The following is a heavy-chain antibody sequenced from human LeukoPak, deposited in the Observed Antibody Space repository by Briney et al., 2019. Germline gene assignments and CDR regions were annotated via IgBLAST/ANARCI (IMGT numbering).Heavy chain of an antibody. CDR3: ASGRSYSGSYFFDY. V-gene: IGHV4-4*07. J-gene: IGHJ4*02. CDR1: GGSISSYY. Sequence: SETLSLTCTVSGGSISSYYWSWIRQPAGKGLEWIGRIYTSGSTNYNPSLKSRVTMSVDTSKNQFSLKLSSVTAADTAVYYCASGRSYSGSYFFDYWGQGTLVTVSS. CDR2: IYTSGST. D-gene: IGHD1-26*01.